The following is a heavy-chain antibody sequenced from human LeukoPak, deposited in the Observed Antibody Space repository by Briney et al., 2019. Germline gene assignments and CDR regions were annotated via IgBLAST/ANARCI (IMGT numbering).Heavy chain of an antibody. V-gene: IGHV1-2*02. CDR3: TRDYGSGEGWFDP. CDR2: INPNSGGT. CDR1: GYTFTGFY. Sequence: ASVKVSCKASGYTFTGFYHWVRQAPGQGLEWMGWINPNSGGTNYAQKFPGRITMTRDTSISTAYMELTRLRSGDTAIYYCTRDYGSGEGWFDPWGQGTLVTVSS. J-gene: IGHJ5*02. D-gene: IGHD3-10*01.